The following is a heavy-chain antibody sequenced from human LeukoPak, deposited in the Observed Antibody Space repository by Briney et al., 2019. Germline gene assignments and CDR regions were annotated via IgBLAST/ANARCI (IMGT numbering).Heavy chain of an antibody. CDR1: GYTFTGYY. CDR3: ARDRNSGSSLDI. CDR2: IYPYSGDT. J-gene: IGHJ3*02. Sequence: ASVTVSCKASGYTFTGYYIHWVRQAPGQGLEWMGWIYPYSGDTNDAQNFQGRVTMTRDTSISTAYMELSSLKSDDTAVYYCARDRNSGSSLDIWGQGTMLTVSS. D-gene: IGHD6-6*01. V-gene: IGHV1-2*02.